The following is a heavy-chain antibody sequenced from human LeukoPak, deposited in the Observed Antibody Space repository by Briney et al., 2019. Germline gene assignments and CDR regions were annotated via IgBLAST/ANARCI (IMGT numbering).Heavy chain of an antibody. V-gene: IGHV1-69*13. CDR1: GGTFSSYA. J-gene: IGHJ6*03. D-gene: IGHD3-3*01. CDR2: IIPIFGTA. Sequence: ASVKVSCKASGGTFSSYAISWVRQAPGQGLEWMGGIIPIFGTANYAQKFQGRVTITVDESTSTAYMEVSSLRSEDTAVYYCATSIRFLEWLPPSGYMDVWGKGTTVTVSS. CDR3: ATSIRFLEWLPPSGYMDV.